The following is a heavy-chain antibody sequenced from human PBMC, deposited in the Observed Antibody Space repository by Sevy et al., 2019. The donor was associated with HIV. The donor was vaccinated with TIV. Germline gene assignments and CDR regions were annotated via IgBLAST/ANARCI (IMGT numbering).Heavy chain of an antibody. CDR1: GLTFSSYE. V-gene: IGHV3-48*03. J-gene: IGHJ5*02. CDR2: ISSSGSTI. Sequence: GGSLRLSCAASGLTFSSYEMNWVRQAPGKGLEWVSYISSSGSTIYYADSVKGRFTISRDNAKNSLYLQMNSLRAEDTAVYYCAREGCSRTSCSRGAGNWFDPWGQGTLVTVSS. CDR3: AREGCSRTSCSRGAGNWFDP. D-gene: IGHD2-2*01.